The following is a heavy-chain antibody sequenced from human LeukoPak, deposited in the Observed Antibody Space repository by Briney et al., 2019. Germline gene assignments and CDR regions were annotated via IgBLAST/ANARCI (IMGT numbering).Heavy chain of an antibody. CDR2: INSDGSTT. J-gene: IGHJ4*02. V-gene: IGHV3-74*01. D-gene: IGHD4-17*01. CDR1: GFTFSSYW. CDR3: ASGPDYGDYNY. Sequence: GGSLRLSCAASGFTFSSYWMHWVRQAPGKGLMWVSHINSDGSTTTYADSVKGRFTISRDNAKNTLYLQMHSLRAEDTALYYCASGPDYGDYNYWGQGTLVTVSS.